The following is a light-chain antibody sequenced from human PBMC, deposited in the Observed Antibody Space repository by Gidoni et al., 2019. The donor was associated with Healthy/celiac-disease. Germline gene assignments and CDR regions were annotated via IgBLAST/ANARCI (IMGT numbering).Light chain of an antibody. J-gene: IGLJ2*01. CDR1: SSNIGAGYD. V-gene: IGLV1-40*01. CDR2: GNS. CDR3: QSYDSSLSVVV. Sequence: QSVLTQPPSVSGAPGQRVTISCTGSSSNIGAGYDVHWYQQRPGTAPKRPIYGNSNRPSGVPDRFSGSKSGTSASLAITGLQAEDEADYYCQSYDSSLSVVVFGGGTKLTVL.